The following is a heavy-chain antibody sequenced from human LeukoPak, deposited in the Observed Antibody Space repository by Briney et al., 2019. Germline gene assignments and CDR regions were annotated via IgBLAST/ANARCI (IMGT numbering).Heavy chain of an antibody. Sequence: GGSLRLSCAASGFTFSSYWMIWVRQAPGKGLEWVANIKQDGSEKHYVDSVKGRFTISRDNAKNSLYLQMNRLRAEDTALYYCARHSSGWFTGLDYGARENLVTVPS. D-gene: IGHD6-19*01. CDR3: ARHSSGWFTGLDY. J-gene: IGHJ4*02. CDR2: IKQDGSEK. CDR1: GFTFSSYW. V-gene: IGHV3-7*03.